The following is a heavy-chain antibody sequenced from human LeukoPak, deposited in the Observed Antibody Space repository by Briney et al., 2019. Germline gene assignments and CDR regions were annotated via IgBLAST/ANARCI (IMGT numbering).Heavy chain of an antibody. CDR3: ARGSSPIGYCSSTSCQFDY. D-gene: IGHD2-2*01. J-gene: IGHJ4*02. Sequence: ASVTVSCKASGYTFTSYGISWVRQAPGQGLEWMGWISAYNGNTNYAQKLQGRVTMTTDTSTSTAYMELRSLRSDDTAVYYCARGSSPIGYCSSTSCQFDYWGQGTLVTVSS. CDR1: GYTFTSYG. V-gene: IGHV1-18*01. CDR2: ISAYNGNT.